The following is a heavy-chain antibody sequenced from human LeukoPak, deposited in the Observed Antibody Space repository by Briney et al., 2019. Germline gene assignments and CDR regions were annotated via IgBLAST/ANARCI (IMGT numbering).Heavy chain of an antibody. CDR3: AREVTIFGTDFDY. CDR2: INPNSGGT. Sequence: ASVKVSCKASGYTFTGYYMHWVRQAPGQGLEWMGWINPNSGGTNYAQKFQGRVTMTRDTSISTAYMELSRLRSDDTAVYYCAREVTIFGTDFDYWGQGTLVPVSS. CDR1: GYTFTGYY. J-gene: IGHJ4*02. D-gene: IGHD3-3*01. V-gene: IGHV1-2*02.